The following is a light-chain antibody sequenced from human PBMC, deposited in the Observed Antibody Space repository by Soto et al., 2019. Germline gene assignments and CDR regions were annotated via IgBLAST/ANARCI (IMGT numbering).Light chain of an antibody. Sequence: QSVLTQPPSVSAAPGQKVTISCSGSSSNIGSNSVSWYQHLPGTAPKLLIYDNNKRPSGIPDRFSGSKSGTSATLGITGLQTGDEADYYCGTWDGSLSGVVFGGGTKLTVL. CDR1: SSNIGSNS. V-gene: IGLV1-51*01. CDR3: GTWDGSLSGVV. CDR2: DNN. J-gene: IGLJ2*01.